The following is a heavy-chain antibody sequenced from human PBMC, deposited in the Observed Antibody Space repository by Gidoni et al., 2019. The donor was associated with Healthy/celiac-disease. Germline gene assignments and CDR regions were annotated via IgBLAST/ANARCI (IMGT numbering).Heavy chain of an antibody. CDR2: ISYDGSNK. CDR1: SYG. J-gene: IGHJ6*02. CDR3: AKDSGAVAGHYYYGMDV. Sequence: SYGMHWVRQAPGKGLEWVAVISYDGSNKYYADSVKGRFTISRDNSKNTLYLQMNSLRAEDTAVYYCAKDSGAVAGHYYYGMDVWGQGTTVTVSS. D-gene: IGHD6-19*01. V-gene: IGHV3-30*18.